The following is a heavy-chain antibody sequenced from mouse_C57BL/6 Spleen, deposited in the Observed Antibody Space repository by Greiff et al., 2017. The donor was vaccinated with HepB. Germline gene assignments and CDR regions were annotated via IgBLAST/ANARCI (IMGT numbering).Heavy chain of an antibody. D-gene: IGHD2-4*01. J-gene: IGHJ4*01. Sequence: EVQGVESGGGLVQPGESLKLSCESNEYEFPSHDMSWVRKTPEKRLELVAAINSDGGSTYYPDTMERRFIISRDNTKKTLYLQMSSLRSEDTALYYCARHGNYDYDGRSYYAMDYWGQGTSVTVSS. CDR3: ARHGNYDYDGRSYYAMDY. CDR1: EYEFPSHD. CDR2: INSDGGST. V-gene: IGHV5-2*01.